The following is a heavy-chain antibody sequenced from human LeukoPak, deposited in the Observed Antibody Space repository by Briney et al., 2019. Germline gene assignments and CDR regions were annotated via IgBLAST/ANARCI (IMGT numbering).Heavy chain of an antibody. Sequence: SGPTLVKPTQTLTLTCTFSGFSLSSGVGVGWIRQPPGKALEWLALIYWNDEKRYSPSLKTRLTITKDTSKNQVVLTLTSVDPVDTGTYYCTPTLGYSSAFDYWGQGILVTVSS. J-gene: IGHJ4*02. CDR3: TPTLGYSSAFDY. D-gene: IGHD6-19*01. CDR1: GFSLSSGVG. V-gene: IGHV2-5*01. CDR2: IYWNDEK.